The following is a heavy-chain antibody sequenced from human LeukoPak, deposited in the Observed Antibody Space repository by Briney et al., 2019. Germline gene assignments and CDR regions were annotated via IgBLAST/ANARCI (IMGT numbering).Heavy chain of an antibody. J-gene: IGHJ4*02. CDR3: AKDRAYYYDSSGQFDY. D-gene: IGHD3-22*01. CDR2: ISYDGSNK. V-gene: IGHV3-30*18. Sequence: GGSLRLSCAASGFTFSSYGMHWVRQAPGKGLEWVAVISYDGSNKYYADSVKGRFTISRDNSKNMLYLQMNSLRAEDTAVYYCAKDRAYYYDSSGQFDYWGQGTLVTVSS. CDR1: GFTFSSYG.